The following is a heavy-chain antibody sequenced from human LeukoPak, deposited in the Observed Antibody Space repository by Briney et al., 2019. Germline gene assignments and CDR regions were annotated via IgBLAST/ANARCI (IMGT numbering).Heavy chain of an antibody. CDR3: ARDGMVRGVIIWDAFDI. J-gene: IGHJ3*02. Sequence: GGPLRLSCAASGFTFSSYSTNWVRQAPGKGLEWVSYISSSSTIYYADSVKGRFTISRDNAKNSLYLQMNSLRDEDTAVYYCARDGMVRGVIIWDAFDIWGQGTMVTVSS. CDR2: ISSSSTI. D-gene: IGHD3-10*01. CDR1: GFTFSSYS. V-gene: IGHV3-48*02.